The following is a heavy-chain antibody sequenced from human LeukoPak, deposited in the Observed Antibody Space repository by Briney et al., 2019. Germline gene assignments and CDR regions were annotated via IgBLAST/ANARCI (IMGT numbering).Heavy chain of an antibody. CDR3: ASGGIGSSWYYYYYYGMDV. Sequence: GSLRLSCAASGFTFSSYSMNWVRQAPGKGLEWVSYTRSSSSTIYYADSVKGRFTISRDNAKNSLHLQMNSLRDEDTAVYYCASGGIGSSWYYYYYYGMDVWGQGTTVTVSS. J-gene: IGHJ6*02. D-gene: IGHD6-13*01. CDR2: TRSSSSTI. CDR1: GFTFSSYS. V-gene: IGHV3-48*02.